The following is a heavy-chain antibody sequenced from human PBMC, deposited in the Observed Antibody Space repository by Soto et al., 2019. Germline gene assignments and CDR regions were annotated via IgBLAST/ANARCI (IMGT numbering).Heavy chain of an antibody. CDR1: GGSISSGGYY. V-gene: IGHV4-31*03. CDR3: ARGGGVVVAATLPAEYYYYYYGMDV. Sequence: SETLSLTCTVSGGSISSGGYYWSWIRQHPGKGLEWIGYIYYSGSTYYNPSLKSRVTISVDTSKNQFSLKLSSVTAADTAVYYCARGGGVVVAATLPAEYYYYYYGMDVWGQGTTVTVSS. CDR2: IYYSGST. J-gene: IGHJ6*02. D-gene: IGHD2-15*01.